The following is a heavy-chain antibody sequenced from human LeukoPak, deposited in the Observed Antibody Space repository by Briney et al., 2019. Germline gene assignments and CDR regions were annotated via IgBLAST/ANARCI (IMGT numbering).Heavy chain of an antibody. V-gene: IGHV1-8*01. D-gene: IGHD3-22*01. J-gene: IGHJ6*02. Sequence: ASVKVSCKASGYTFTSYDINWVRQATGQGLEWMGWMNPNSDNTGYAQKFQGRVTMTRNTSISTAYMELSSLRSEDTAVYYCASRYYYDSSGYLYYYGMDVWGQGTTVTVSS. CDR3: ASRYYYDSSGYLYYYGMDV. CDR2: MNPNSDNT. CDR1: GYTFTSYD.